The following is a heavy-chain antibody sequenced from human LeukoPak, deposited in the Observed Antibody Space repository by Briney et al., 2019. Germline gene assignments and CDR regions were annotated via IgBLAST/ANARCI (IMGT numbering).Heavy chain of an antibody. V-gene: IGHV3-53*01. CDR2: IYSGGST. J-gene: IGHJ3*02. Sequence: GGSLRLSCAASGFTVSSNYMSWVRQAPGKWLEWVSVIYSGGSTYYADSVKGRFTISRDNSKNTLYLQMNSLRAEDTAVYYCARSLAAYDAFDIWGQGTMVTVSS. D-gene: IGHD2-21*01. CDR3: ARSLAAYDAFDI. CDR1: GFTVSSNY.